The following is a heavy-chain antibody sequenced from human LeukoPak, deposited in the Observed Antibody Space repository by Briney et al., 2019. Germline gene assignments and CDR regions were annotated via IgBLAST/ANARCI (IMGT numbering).Heavy chain of an antibody. CDR2: INHSGST. CDR1: GGSFSGYY. CDR3: ARSIAARRYYYYYTDV. V-gene: IGHV4-34*01. Sequence: PSETLSLTCAVYGGSFSGYYWSWIRQPPGKGLEWIGEINHSGSTNYNPSFKSRVTISVDTSKNQFSLKLSSVTAADTAVYYCARSIAARRYYYYYTDVWGKGTTVTVSS. J-gene: IGHJ6*03. D-gene: IGHD6-6*01.